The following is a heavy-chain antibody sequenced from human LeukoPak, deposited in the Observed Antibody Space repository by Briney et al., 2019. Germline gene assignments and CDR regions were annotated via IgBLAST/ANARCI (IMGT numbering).Heavy chain of an antibody. Sequence: GASVKVSCKASGYTFTSCDINWVRQATGQGLEWMGWMNPNSGNIGYGQSFQGRITMTRDISIGTAHMELSNLTSEDTAIYYCTRGSSGRRDNWGQGTLVTVSA. CDR2: MNPNSGNI. J-gene: IGHJ4*02. CDR1: GYTFTSCD. V-gene: IGHV1-8*01. D-gene: IGHD6-19*01. CDR3: TRGSSGRRDN.